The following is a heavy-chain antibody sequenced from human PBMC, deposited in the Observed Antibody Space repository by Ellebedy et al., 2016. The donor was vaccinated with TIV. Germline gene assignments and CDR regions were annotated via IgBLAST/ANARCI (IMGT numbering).Heavy chain of an antibody. Sequence: ASVKVSXKVSRYTLTELSMHWVRQAPGQGLEWMGWINPNSGGTNYAQKFQGRVTMTRDTSISTAYMELSRLRSDDTAVYYCATGGDVNPDYWGQGTLVTVSS. CDR1: RYTLTELS. CDR3: ATGGDVNPDY. D-gene: IGHD2-21*02. J-gene: IGHJ4*02. CDR2: INPNSGGT. V-gene: IGHV1-2*02.